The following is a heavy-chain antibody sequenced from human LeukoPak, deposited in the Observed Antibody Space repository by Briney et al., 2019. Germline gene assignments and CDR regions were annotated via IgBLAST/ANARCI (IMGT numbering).Heavy chain of an antibody. CDR3: ARVSYGLGTYTAPPEDY. CDR1: GFTFSSYT. V-gene: IGHV3-21*01. D-gene: IGHD3-10*01. Sequence: GGSQRLSCAASGFTFSSYTMSWDRQAPGKGLEWVSSISSSSTYIYYADSVKGRFTISRDNAKNSLFLQMNSLRVEDTAVYYCARVSYGLGTYTAPPEDYWGQGTLVTVSS. CDR2: ISSSSTYI. J-gene: IGHJ4*02.